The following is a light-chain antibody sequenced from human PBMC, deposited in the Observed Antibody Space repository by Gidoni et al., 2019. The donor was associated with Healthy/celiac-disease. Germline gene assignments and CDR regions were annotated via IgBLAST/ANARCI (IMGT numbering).Light chain of an antibody. V-gene: IGKV3-11*01. CDR2: DAS. Sequence: EIVLPQSPATLSLSPGERATLSCRASQSVSSYLAWYQQKPGQAPRLLIYDASNRATGIPARFSGSGSGTDFTLTISSLEPEDFAVYYCQQRSNRPPGYTFGQGTKLEIK. CDR3: QQRSNRPPGYT. CDR1: QSVSSY. J-gene: IGKJ2*01.